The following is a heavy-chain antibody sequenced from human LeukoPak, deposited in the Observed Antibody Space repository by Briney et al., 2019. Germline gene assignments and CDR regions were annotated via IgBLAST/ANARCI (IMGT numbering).Heavy chain of an antibody. V-gene: IGHV1-69*02. CDR1: GGTFSSYS. D-gene: IGHD3-16*01. J-gene: IGHJ6*02. CDR3: ARGGRAPVTRMDI. Sequence: ASVTVSCKASGGTFSSYSFTWVRQAPGQGLEWMGRIIPSVGIPKYAPKFQGRVTITADKSTSTAYLEFSSLRSEDSAIYFCARGGRAPVTRMDIWGQGTTVTLS. CDR2: IIPSVGIP.